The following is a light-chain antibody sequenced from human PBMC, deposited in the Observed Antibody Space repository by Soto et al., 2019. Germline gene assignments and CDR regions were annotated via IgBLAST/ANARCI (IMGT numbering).Light chain of an antibody. V-gene: IGKV3D-15*01. CDR1: QSVTTN. CDR2: GAS. Sequence: EVVMTQSPATLSVSPGERATLSCRASQSVTTNMAWYQQKPGQAPRLLIYGASSRATGIPDRFSGSGSGTDFTLIISRLEPEDFARYYCQQYSWAPITFGQGTRLEI. J-gene: IGKJ5*01. CDR3: QQYSWAPIT.